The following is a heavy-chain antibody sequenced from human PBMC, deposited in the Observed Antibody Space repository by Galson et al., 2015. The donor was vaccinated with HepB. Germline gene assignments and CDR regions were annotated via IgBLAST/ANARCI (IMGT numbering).Heavy chain of an antibody. V-gene: IGHV1-3*01. CDR1: GYTFTSYA. Sequence: SVKVSCKASGYTFTSYAMHWVRQAPGQRLEWMGWINAGNGNTKYSQKFQGRVTITRDTSASTAYMELSSLRSEDTAVYYCARDCTITSCQGSFDYWGQGTLVTVSS. CDR2: INAGNGNT. D-gene: IGHD2-2*01. J-gene: IGHJ4*02. CDR3: ARDCTITSCQGSFDY.